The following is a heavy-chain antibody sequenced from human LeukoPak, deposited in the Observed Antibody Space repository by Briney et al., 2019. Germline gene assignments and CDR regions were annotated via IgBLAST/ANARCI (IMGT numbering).Heavy chain of an antibody. V-gene: IGHV4-59*08. Sequence: SETLSLTRTVSGGSISSYYWSWIRQPPGKGLEWIGYIYYSGSTNYNPSLKSRVTISVDTSKNQFSLKLSSVTAADTAVYYCAKSSGYYKTFSYWGQGTLVTVSS. CDR3: AKSSGYYKTFSY. CDR1: GGSISSYY. CDR2: IYYSGST. J-gene: IGHJ4*02. D-gene: IGHD3-22*01.